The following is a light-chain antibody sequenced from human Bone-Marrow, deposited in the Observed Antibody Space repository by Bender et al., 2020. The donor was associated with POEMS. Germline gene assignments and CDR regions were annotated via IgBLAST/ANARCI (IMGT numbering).Light chain of an antibody. V-gene: IGLV2-23*01. Sequence: QSALTQPASVSGSPGQSITISCTGTSSDVGSYSLVSWYQQHPGKAPKLIIYEGSKRPSGVSNRFSGSKSGNTASLTLSGLQAEDEAEYYCCSYAGSSTWVFGGGTKVTVL. J-gene: IGLJ3*02. CDR1: SSDVGSYSL. CDR3: CSYAGSSTWV. CDR2: EGS.